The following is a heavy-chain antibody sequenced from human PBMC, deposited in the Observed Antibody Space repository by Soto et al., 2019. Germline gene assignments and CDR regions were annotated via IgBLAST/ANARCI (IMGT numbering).Heavy chain of an antibody. D-gene: IGHD1-20*01. V-gene: IGHV1-69*13. CDR1: GGTFSSYA. CDR3: ARITRLPNWFDP. CDR2: IIPIFGTA. J-gene: IGHJ5*02. Sequence: ASVKVSCKASGGTFSSYAISWVRQAPGQGLEWMGGIIPIFGTANYAQKFQGRVTITADESTSTAYMELSSLRSEDTAVYYCARITRLPNWFDPWGQGTLVTVPQ.